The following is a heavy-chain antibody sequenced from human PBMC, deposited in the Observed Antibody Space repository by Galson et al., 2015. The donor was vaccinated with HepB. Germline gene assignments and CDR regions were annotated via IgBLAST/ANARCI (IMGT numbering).Heavy chain of an antibody. D-gene: IGHD3-10*01. CDR1: GDSVSSNSAA. V-gene: IGHV6-1*01. CDR3: ARGGGGFGELRWYNWFDP. J-gene: IGHJ5*02. Sequence: CAISGDSVSSNSAAWNWIRQSPSRGLEWLGRTYYRSKWYNDYAVSVKSRITINPDTSKNQFSLQLNSVTPEDTAVYYCARGGGGFGELRWYNWFDPWGQGTLVTVSS. CDR2: TYYRSKWYN.